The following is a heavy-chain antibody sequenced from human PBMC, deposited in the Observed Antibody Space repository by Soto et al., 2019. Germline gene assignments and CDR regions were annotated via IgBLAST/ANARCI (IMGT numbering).Heavy chain of an antibody. CDR1: GGSISSYY. Sequence: SETLSLTFTVSGGSISSYYWSWIRQPPGKGLEWIGYIYYSGSTNYNPSLKSRVTISVDTSKNQFSLKLSSVTAADTAVYYCARVRGPWGGPEWDYYGMDVWSQGTTVT. CDR2: IYYSGST. D-gene: IGHD2-8*01. J-gene: IGHJ6*02. CDR3: ARVRGPWGGPEWDYYGMDV. V-gene: IGHV4-59*01.